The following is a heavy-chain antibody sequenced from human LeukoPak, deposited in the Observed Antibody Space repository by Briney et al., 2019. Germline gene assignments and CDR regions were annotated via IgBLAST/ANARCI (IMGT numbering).Heavy chain of an antibody. J-gene: IGHJ3*02. Sequence: SETLSLTCAVYGGSFSGYYWSWIRQPPGKGLEWIGEINHSGSTNYNPSLKSRVTISVDTSKNQFSLKLSSVTAADTAVYYCARYAGAPSAFDIWGQGTMVTVSS. D-gene: IGHD1-26*01. V-gene: IGHV4-34*01. CDR1: GGSFSGYY. CDR2: INHSGST. CDR3: ARYAGAPSAFDI.